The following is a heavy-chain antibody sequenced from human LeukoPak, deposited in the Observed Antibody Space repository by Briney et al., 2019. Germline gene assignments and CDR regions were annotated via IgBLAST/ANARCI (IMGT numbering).Heavy chain of an antibody. CDR3: ARDPRGMVRGVPPRWFDP. Sequence: GGSLRLSCAASGFTVSSNYMSWDRQAPGKGLEWVSVIYSGGSTYYADSVKGRFTISRDNSKNTLYLQMNSLRAEDTAVYYCARDPRGMVRGVPPRWFDPWGQATLVTVSS. CDR1: GFTVSSNY. D-gene: IGHD3-10*01. J-gene: IGHJ5*02. CDR2: IYSGGST. V-gene: IGHV3-66*01.